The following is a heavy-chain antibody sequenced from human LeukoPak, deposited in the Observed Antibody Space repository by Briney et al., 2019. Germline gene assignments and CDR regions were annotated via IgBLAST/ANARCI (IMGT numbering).Heavy chain of an antibody. CDR3: ARGVRRLLLDAFDI. V-gene: IGHV3-23*01. D-gene: IGHD2-15*01. CDR2: ISGSGGSS. Sequence: GGSLRLSCAASRFTFSSYAMNWVRQAPGKGLEWVSVISGSGGSSYYAASMKGRFTISRDNSKNTLYLQMNSLRAEDTAVYYCARGVRRLLLDAFDIWGQGTMVTVSS. J-gene: IGHJ3*02. CDR1: RFTFSSYA.